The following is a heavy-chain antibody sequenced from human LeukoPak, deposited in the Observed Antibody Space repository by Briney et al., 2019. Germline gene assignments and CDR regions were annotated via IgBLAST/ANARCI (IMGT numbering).Heavy chain of an antibody. Sequence: ASVKVSCKASGYTFTSYDINWVRQATGQGLEWMGWMNPNCGNTGYAQKFQGRVTMTRNTSISTAYMELSSLRSEDTAVYYCARVEETYYYDSSGYYNRMFDYWGQGTLVTVSS. V-gene: IGHV1-8*01. CDR2: MNPNCGNT. J-gene: IGHJ4*02. CDR1: GYTFTSYD. D-gene: IGHD3-22*01. CDR3: ARVEETYYYDSSGYYNRMFDY.